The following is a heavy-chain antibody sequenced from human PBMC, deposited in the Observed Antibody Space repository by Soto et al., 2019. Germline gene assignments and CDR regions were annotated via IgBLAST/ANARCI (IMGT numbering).Heavy chain of an antibody. Sequence: SETLSLTCTVSGGSITSSSYYWGWIRQPPGKGLEWIGSIYYSGSTYYNPSLKSRVTISVDTSKNQFSLKLSSVKGRFTISRDNAKNSLYLQMNSLRDEDTAVYYCARDSGYSYGPIGYWGQGTLVTVSS. V-gene: IGHV4-39*01. J-gene: IGHJ4*02. D-gene: IGHD5-18*01. CDR3: AKNSLYLQMNSLRDEDTAVYYCARDSGYSYGPIGY. CDR2: IYYSGST. CDR1: GGSITSSSYY.